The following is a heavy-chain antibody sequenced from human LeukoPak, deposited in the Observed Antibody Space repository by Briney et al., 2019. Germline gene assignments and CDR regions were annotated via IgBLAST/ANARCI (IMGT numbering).Heavy chain of an antibody. CDR1: GYTFTGYY. V-gene: IGHV1-2*02. J-gene: IGHJ4*02. CDR3: ARDSGLKVYYYGSGSYYIHFDY. CDR2: INPNSGGT. D-gene: IGHD3-10*01. Sequence: ASLKLSCKATGYTFTGYYMHWVRQAPGQGLEWLGWINPNSGGTNYAQKFQGRVTMTRDTSISTAYMELSRLRSDDTAVYYCARDSGLKVYYYGSGSYYIHFDYWGKRTLVTVS.